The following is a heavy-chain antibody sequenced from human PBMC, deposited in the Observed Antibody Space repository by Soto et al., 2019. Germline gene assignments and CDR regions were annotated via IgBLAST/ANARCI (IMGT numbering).Heavy chain of an antibody. Sequence: GGYLRLSCAASGFTISTYAMTWVRQAPGKGLECVSGVTGSGGQIHYADSVKGRFTISKDNSKNTLYLQMSSLREEDTALYYCVKDAVYKDGLWLMDSWGEGALVTVSS. J-gene: IGHJ5*02. CDR2: VTGSGGQI. CDR3: VKDAVYKDGLWLMDS. CDR1: GFTISTYA. V-gene: IGHV3-23*01. D-gene: IGHD2-21*01.